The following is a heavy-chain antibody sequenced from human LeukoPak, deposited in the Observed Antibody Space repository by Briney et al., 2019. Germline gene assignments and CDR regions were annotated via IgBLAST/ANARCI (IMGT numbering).Heavy chain of an antibody. CDR2: IYWNDDK. D-gene: IGHD6-19*01. V-gene: IGHV2-5*01. CDR3: AHRESSSGWYYFDY. CDR1: GFALSTSGVG. Sequence: SGPTLVNPTRTLTLTCTFSGFALSTSGVGVGWLRQPPGKALECLELIYWNDDKRYSPSLKSRLTITKDTYKNQVVLTMTNMDPVDTATYYCAHRESSSGWYYFDYWGQGTLVTVSS. J-gene: IGHJ4*02.